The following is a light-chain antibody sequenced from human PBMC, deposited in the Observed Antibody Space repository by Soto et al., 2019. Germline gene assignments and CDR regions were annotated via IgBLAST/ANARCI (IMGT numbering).Light chain of an antibody. V-gene: IGLV3-21*02. CDR3: QVWYSTSDHVV. CDR2: DDS. CDR1: NIGSRS. J-gene: IGLJ2*01. Sequence: SYELTQPPSVSVAPGQTAKITCGGNNIGSRSVHWYQQKPGQAPALVVYDDSVRPSGIPERFSGSNSGNTATLTISMVEAGDDADYYCQVWYSTSDHVVFGGGTKLTVL.